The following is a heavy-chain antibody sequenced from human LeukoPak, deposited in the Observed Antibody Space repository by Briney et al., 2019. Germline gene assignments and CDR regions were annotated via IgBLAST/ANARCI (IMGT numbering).Heavy chain of an antibody. Sequence: GASVKVSCKASGYTFTSYGISWVRQAPGQGLEWMGCISAYNGNTHYAQTLQGRVTMTTDTSPSTPYMGQRSLRSDDTAVYYCARDQHYYGSGSYYQPYNWFDPWGQGTLVTVSS. D-gene: IGHD3-10*01. CDR2: ISAYNGNT. J-gene: IGHJ5*02. CDR1: GYTFTSYG. CDR3: ARDQHYYGSGSYYQPYNWFDP. V-gene: IGHV1-18*01.